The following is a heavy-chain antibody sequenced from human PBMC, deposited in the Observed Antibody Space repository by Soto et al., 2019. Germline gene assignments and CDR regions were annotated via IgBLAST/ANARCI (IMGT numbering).Heavy chain of an antibody. CDR3: ATRYYYDSSGYFY. J-gene: IGHJ4*02. CDR2: ISGSGGST. V-gene: IGHV3-23*01. D-gene: IGHD3-22*01. Sequence: TGGSLRLSCAATGFTFSSYAISWVRPAPGKGLEWVSAISGSGGSTYYADSVKGRFTIPRDNSKNTLYLQMNSLRAEDTAVYYCATRYYYDSSGYFYWGQGTLVTVSS. CDR1: GFTFSSYA.